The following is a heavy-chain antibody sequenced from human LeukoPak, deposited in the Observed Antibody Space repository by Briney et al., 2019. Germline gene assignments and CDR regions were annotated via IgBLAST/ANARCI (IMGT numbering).Heavy chain of an antibody. CDR3: ARVKAGATISDFYYYYMDV. Sequence: GGSLRLSCAASGFTFSDYTMRWVRQAPGKRLEYVSAITSNGGNIHYANSVKGRFTISRDNSKNSLYLQMGGLRTEDMAVYHCARVKAGATISDFYYYYMDVWGKGTTVTVSS. CDR2: ITSNGGNI. CDR1: GFTFSDYT. J-gene: IGHJ6*03. V-gene: IGHV3-64*01. D-gene: IGHD1-26*01.